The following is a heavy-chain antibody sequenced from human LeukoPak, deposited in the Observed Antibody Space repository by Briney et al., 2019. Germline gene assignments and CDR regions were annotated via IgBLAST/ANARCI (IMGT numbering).Heavy chain of an antibody. J-gene: IGHJ3*02. D-gene: IGHD3-22*01. CDR3: ARDVPDDSSGYLMGNAFDI. CDR1: GYTFTSYG. Sequence: GASVKVSCKASGYTFTSYGISWVRQAPGQGLEWMGWISAYNGNTNYAQKLQGRVTMTTDTSTSTAYMELRSLRSDDTAVYYCARDVPDDSSGYLMGNAFDIWGQGTMVTVSS. CDR2: ISAYNGNT. V-gene: IGHV1-18*01.